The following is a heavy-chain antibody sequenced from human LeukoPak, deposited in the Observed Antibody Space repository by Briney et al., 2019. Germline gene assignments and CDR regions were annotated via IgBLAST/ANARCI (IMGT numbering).Heavy chain of an antibody. V-gene: IGHV4-4*07. CDR1: GDSITTNH. D-gene: IGHD2/OR15-2a*01. J-gene: IGHJ5*02. CDR3: ARDRGGNSWYNWYDA. Sequence: SGTLSLTCTVSGDSITTNHWSWIRQPAGKGLEWISRIRFNGNTDYNPSLKSRLTTSIHTPRNQFSLKLHSVTAADTAVYYCARDRGGNSWYNWYDAWGQGTLVTVSS. CDR2: IRFNGNT.